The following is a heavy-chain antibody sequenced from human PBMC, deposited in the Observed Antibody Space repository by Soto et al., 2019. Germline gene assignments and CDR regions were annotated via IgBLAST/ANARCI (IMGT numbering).Heavy chain of an antibody. J-gene: IGHJ4*02. D-gene: IGHD4-17*01. CDR2: ISGSGGST. V-gene: IGHV3-23*01. Sequence: GGSLRLPCAASGFTFSSYAMSWVRQAPGKGLEWVSAISGSGGSTYYADSVKGRFTISRDNSKNTLYLQMNSLRAEDTAVYYCAKVSYGDYEGSYFDYWGQGTLVTVSS. CDR1: GFTFSSYA. CDR3: AKVSYGDYEGSYFDY.